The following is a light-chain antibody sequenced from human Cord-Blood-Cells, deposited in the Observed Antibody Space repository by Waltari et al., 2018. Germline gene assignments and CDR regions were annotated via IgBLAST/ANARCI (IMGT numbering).Light chain of an antibody. CDR3: CSYAGSSTLV. CDR2: EGS. J-gene: IGLJ2*01. CDR1: SSDGESYDL. Sequence: QSVLTQPASVSVSPGQSITISCTATSSDGESYDLVHRDQQHPGKAPKHMISEGSKRPSGVSNRFSGSKAGNTASLTISGLQAEDDADYYCCSYAGSSTLVFGGGTKLTVL. V-gene: IGLV2-23*01.